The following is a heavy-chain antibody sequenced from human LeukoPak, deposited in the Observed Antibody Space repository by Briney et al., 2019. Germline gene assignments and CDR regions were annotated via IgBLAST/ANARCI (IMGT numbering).Heavy chain of an antibody. V-gene: IGHV3-30*18. CDR2: ISYDGSNK. D-gene: IGHD3-9*01. J-gene: IGHJ6*02. CDR1: GFTFSSYG. Sequence: GRSLRLSCAASGFTFSSYGMHWVRQAPGKGLEWVAVISYDGSNKYYADSVKGRFTISRDNSKNTLYLQMNSLRAEDTAVYYCAKAYYDILTGSPPPYYYYYGMDVWGQGTTVTVSS. CDR3: AKAYYDILTGSPPPYYYYYGMDV.